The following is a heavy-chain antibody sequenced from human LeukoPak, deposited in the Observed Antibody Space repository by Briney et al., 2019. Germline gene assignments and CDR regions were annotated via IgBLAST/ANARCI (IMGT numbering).Heavy chain of an antibody. D-gene: IGHD3-22*01. CDR3: TTESYDSSGLWFDP. CDR2: IKSKTDGGTT. V-gene: IGHV3-15*01. CDR1: RFTFSNAW. Sequence: PGGSLRLSCAASRFTFSNAWMSWVRQAPGKGLEWVGHIKSKTDGGTTDYAAPVRGRFTISRDDSKNTLYMQMNSLKTEDTAVYYCTTESYDSSGLWFDPWGQGTLVTVSS. J-gene: IGHJ5*02.